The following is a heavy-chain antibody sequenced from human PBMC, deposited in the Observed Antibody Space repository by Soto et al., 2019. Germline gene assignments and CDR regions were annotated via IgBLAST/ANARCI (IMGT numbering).Heavy chain of an antibody. D-gene: IGHD2-2*01. V-gene: IGHV3-7*04. Sequence: EVQLVESGGGLVQPGGSLRLSCAASAFTFRNYWMSWVRQAPGKELECVAKIKQDGSEKYYVDSVKGRFTISRDNAKNSVYLQMNSLTVEDTAMYYCARASSSTSGAIDYWGQATLVTVSS. CDR3: ARASSSTSGAIDY. CDR1: AFTFRNYW. CDR2: IKQDGSEK. J-gene: IGHJ4*02.